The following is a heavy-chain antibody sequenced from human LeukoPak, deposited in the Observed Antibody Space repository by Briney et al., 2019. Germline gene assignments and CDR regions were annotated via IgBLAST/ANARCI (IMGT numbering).Heavy chain of an antibody. J-gene: IGHJ6*03. CDR2: IYASGSP. CDR1: SGSMSSYY. V-gene: IGHV4-4*07. D-gene: IGHD1-1*01. CDR3: ARTSGTTRYYYNYMDV. Sequence: SETLSLTCTVSSGSMSSYYWSWIWQPAGKGLEWIGRIYASGSPNYNPSLKSRVTMSVDTSKNQFSLKLNSVTAADTAVYYCARTSGTTRYYYNYMDVWGKGTTVTVSS.